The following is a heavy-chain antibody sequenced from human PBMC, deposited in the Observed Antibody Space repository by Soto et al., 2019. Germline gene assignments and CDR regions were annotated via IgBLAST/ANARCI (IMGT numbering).Heavy chain of an antibody. CDR1: GFTFISYG. D-gene: IGHD1-7*01. CDR2: IWYDDGQK. Sequence: QVQLVESGGGVVQPGGYLRLYCAASGFTFISYGMHWVRQAPGKGPEWVAVIWYDDGQKYYVDSVKGRFTISRDNSKNTVHLQMSSLRAEDTAVYYCARDRVELTGSVGYYFDSWGQGTLVTVSS. CDR3: ARDRVELTGSVGYYFDS. V-gene: IGHV3-33*01. J-gene: IGHJ4*02.